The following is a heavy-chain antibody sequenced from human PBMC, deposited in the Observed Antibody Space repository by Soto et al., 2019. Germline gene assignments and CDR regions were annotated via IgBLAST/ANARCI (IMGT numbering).Heavy chain of an antibody. CDR2: IVVGSGNT. CDR3: APDRWVLWFGDAFDI. Sequence: QMQLVQSGPEVKKPGTSVKLSCKASGFTFTSSAVRWVRQARGQRLEWMGWIVVGSGNTNYAQRFQERVSITRDMSTGTAYMELSSLISGATAMYDCAPDRWVLWFGDAFDIGGQGTMVTV. CDR1: GFTFTSSA. J-gene: IGHJ3*02. D-gene: IGHD3-10*01. V-gene: IGHV1-58*01.